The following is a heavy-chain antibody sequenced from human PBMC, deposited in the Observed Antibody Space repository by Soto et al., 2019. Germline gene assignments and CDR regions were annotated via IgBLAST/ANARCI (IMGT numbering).Heavy chain of an antibody. J-gene: IGHJ4*02. Sequence: QPGGSLRLSCAASGFTFSSYWMNWVRQAPGKGVEWVANIKQDGSEKKFADSVKGRFSISRDNAQNSLYLQMNSLRPEDTAVYYCARGRVDYIWGSYRDGCHPLDYWGQGTLVTVSS. D-gene: IGHD3-16*02. CDR1: GFTFSSYW. CDR2: IKQDGSEK. V-gene: IGHV3-7*03. CDR3: ARGRVDYIWGSYRDGCHPLDY.